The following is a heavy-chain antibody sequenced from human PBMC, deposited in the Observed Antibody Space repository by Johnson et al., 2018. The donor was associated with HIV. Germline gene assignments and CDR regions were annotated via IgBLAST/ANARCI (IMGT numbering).Heavy chain of an antibody. CDR1: GFTFSSYG. V-gene: IGHV3-33*08. CDR3: ATSTASDAFDI. J-gene: IGHJ3*02. CDR2: IWYDGSNK. Sequence: MQLVESGGGVVQPGRSLRLSCAASGFTFSSYGMHWVRQAPGKGLEWVAVIWYDGSNKNYADSVKGRFTISRDNSKNTLYLQMNSLRAEDTAVYYCATSTASDAFDIWGQGTMVTVSS. D-gene: IGHD1-1*01.